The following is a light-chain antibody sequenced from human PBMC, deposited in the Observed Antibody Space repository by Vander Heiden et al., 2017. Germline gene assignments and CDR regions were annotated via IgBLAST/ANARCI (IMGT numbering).Light chain of an antibody. CDR3: HQYGSSPFT. V-gene: IGKV3-20*01. J-gene: IGKJ3*01. Sequence: EIVLTQSPATLSLSPGERATLSCRASQSISSSYLDWYQQKPGQTPRLLIYCSSSSATGIPDRFSGSWSGADFTLTISSLEPEDFAVYYCHQYGSSPFTFGPGTTVDIK. CDR1: QSISSSY. CDR2: CSS.